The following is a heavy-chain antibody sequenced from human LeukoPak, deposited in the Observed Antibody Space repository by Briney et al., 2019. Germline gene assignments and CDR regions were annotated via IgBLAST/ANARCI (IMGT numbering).Heavy chain of an antibody. D-gene: IGHD2-2*02. Sequence: PSQTLALTCTVPGGCISSGGYYWSWIRQHPGKGLEWIAYIYYSGSTYYNPSLKSRVTISVDTSKNQFSLKLSSVTAADTAVYYCARGIVVVPAAIIWFDPWGQGTLVTVSS. J-gene: IGHJ5*02. V-gene: IGHV4-31*03. CDR1: GGCISSGGYY. CDR2: IYYSGST. CDR3: ARGIVVVPAAIIWFDP.